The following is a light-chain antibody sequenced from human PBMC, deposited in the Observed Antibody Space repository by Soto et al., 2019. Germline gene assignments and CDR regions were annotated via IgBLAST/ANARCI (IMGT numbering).Light chain of an antibody. Sequence: QSGLTPPAPVSGSPGQAITISCTGTSSDVGGYNYVSWDQQHPGKAPKLMIYELSNRPSGVSDRFPGSKSRNPASLTTSGLQAQAAADSYCTSYTSSSTPVFGPGTKVTVL. CDR3: TSYTSSSTPV. CDR1: SSDVGGYNY. J-gene: IGLJ1*01. CDR2: ELS. V-gene: IGLV2-14*01.